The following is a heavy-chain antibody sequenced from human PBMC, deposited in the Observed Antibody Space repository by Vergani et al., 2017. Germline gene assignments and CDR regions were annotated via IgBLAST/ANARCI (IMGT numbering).Heavy chain of an antibody. V-gene: IGHV3-9*01. CDR1: GFTFDDYA. D-gene: IGHD6-19*01. CDR3: AKDSAGWPRGWYFDL. Sequence: EVQLLESGGGLVQPGRSLRLSCAASGFTFDDYAMHWVRHAPGKGLEWVSGISWNSGSIGYADSVKGRFTISRDHAKNSLYLQMNSLRAADTALYYCAKDSAGWPRGWYFDLWGRGTLVTVSS. CDR2: ISWNSGSI. J-gene: IGHJ2*01.